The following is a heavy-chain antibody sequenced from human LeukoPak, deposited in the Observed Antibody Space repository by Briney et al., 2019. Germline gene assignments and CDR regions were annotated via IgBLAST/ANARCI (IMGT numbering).Heavy chain of an antibody. V-gene: IGHV4-34*01. CDR2: INHSGST. CDR1: GGSFSGYY. J-gene: IGHJ3*02. Sequence: SETLSLTCAVFGGSFSGYYWSWIRQSPGKGLEWIGEINHSGSTKYNPSLKSRVTISVDTSKNQFSLKLSSVTAADTAVYYCARVKVVATIFSAAFDIWGQGTMVTVSS. CDR3: ARVKVVATIFSAAFDI. D-gene: IGHD5-12*01.